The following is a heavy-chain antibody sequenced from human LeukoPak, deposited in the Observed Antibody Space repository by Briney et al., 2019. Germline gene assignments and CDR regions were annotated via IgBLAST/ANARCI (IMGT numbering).Heavy chain of an antibody. CDR3: ARVLNYYDSSGQDYYYGMDV. J-gene: IGHJ6*02. D-gene: IGHD3-22*01. CDR1: GYTFTSYG. V-gene: IGHV1-18*01. Sequence: ASVKVSCKASGYTFTSYGISWLRQAPGQGLEWMGWISAYNGNTNYAQKLQGRVTMTTDTSTSTAYMELRSLRSDDTAVYYCARVLNYYDSSGQDYYYGMDVWGQGTTVTVSS. CDR2: ISAYNGNT.